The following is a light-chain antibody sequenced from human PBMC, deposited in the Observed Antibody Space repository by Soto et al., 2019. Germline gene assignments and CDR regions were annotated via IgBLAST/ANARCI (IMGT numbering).Light chain of an antibody. V-gene: IGKV1-27*01. J-gene: IGKJ3*01. CDR2: AAS. Sequence: DIQMTQSPTALSASVGDRVTITCRASQDIRNFVAWYQQKPGKAPKLLIYAASTLQSGVPSRFSGSGSGTYVTLTINSLQPEDVATYSCQKYSSVPVFGPGTKVESK. CDR1: QDIRNF. CDR3: QKYSSVPV.